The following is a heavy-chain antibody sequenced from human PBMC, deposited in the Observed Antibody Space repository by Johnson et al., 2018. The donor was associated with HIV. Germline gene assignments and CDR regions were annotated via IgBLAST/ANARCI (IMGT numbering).Heavy chain of an antibody. J-gene: IGHJ3*02. V-gene: IGHV3-7*05. CDR2: IKYDGIEI. CDR1: GFTFRSYW. Sequence: VLLLESGGGLVQPGGSLRLSCVASGFTFRSYWMNWVRQAPGKGPQWLANIKYDGIEIYYDDSVKGRFTISSDNAKNALYLRMNSLGVEDTAIYDCARGWGGQQPIWGQGTMVTVSS. D-gene: IGHD3-16*01. CDR3: ARGWGGQQPI.